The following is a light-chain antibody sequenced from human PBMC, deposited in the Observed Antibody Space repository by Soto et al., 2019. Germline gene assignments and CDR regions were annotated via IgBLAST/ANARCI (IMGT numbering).Light chain of an antibody. CDR3: CSYAGSNTHVV. V-gene: IGLV2-23*01. J-gene: IGLJ2*01. CDR1: SNDVGSYNL. CDR2: EGT. Sequence: QSVLTQPASVSGSPGQSITISCTGTSNDVGSYNLVSWYQQHPGKAPKVMIYEGTKRTSGVSNRFSGSKSGNTASLTISGLQAEDEADYYCCSYAGSNTHVVFGGGTQLTVL.